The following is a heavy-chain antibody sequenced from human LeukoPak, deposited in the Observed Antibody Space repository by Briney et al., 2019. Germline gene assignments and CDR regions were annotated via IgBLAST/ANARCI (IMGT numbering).Heavy chain of an antibody. D-gene: IGHD6-19*01. Sequence: GGSLRLSCAASGFTFSSYSMNWVRQASGKGLELGSSISSSSSYIYYADSVEGRFTISRDNAKNSLYLQVNSLRAEDTAVYYCARGHGSGHGYWGQGTLVTVSS. CDR2: ISSSSSYI. CDR3: ARGHGSGHGY. CDR1: GFTFSSYS. J-gene: IGHJ4*02. V-gene: IGHV3-21*01.